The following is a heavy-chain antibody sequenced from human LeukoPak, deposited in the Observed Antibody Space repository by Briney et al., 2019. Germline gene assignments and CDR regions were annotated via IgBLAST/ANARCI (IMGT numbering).Heavy chain of an antibody. CDR3: ARSFVDTSGYHYVDSFDI. J-gene: IGHJ3*02. Sequence: GRSLRLSCAASGFTLTTYWMHWVSQAPGKGLVWVSRINSDGSDTSCAASVKGRFTISRDNAKNTLYLQMNSLRSEDTAVYYCARSFVDTSGYHYVDSFDIWGRGTMVTVSS. CDR1: GFTLTTYW. V-gene: IGHV3-74*01. D-gene: IGHD3-22*01. CDR2: INSDGSDT.